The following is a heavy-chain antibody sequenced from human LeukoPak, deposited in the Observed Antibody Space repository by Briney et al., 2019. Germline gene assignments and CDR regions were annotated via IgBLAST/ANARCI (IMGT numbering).Heavy chain of an antibody. CDR1: GFTSSSDW. CDR3: ARDRSSYCSSTSCYPYYYYYYMDV. J-gene: IGHJ6*03. V-gene: IGHV3-7*01. Sequence: GGSLRLSCAASGFTSSSDWMDWVRQAAGKGRGWVANIKYDGSEKYYVDSVKGRFTISKDIAKNSLYLQMNSLRAEDTAVYYCARDRSSYCSSTSCYPYYYYYYMDVWGKGTTVTVSS. CDR2: IKYDGSEK. D-gene: IGHD2-2*01.